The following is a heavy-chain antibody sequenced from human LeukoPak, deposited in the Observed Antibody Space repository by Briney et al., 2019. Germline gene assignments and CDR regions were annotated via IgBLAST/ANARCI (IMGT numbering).Heavy chain of an antibody. J-gene: IGHJ5*02. V-gene: IGHV4-61*02. CDR1: GGSISSGSYY. CDR3: ARRIAAAPMSWFDP. D-gene: IGHD6-13*01. Sequence: SETLSLTCTVSGGSISSGSYYWSWIRQPAGKGLEWIGRIYTSGSTNYNPSLKSRVTISVDTSKNQFSLKLSSVTAADTAVYYCARRIAAAPMSWFDPWGQGTLVTVSS. CDR2: IYTSGST.